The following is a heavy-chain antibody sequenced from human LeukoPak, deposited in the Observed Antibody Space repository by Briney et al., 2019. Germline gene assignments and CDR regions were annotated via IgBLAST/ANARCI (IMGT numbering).Heavy chain of an antibody. Sequence: PGGSLRLSCAASGFTFNNYAMSWVRQAPGKGLEWVSAISSSGDITFYADYVKGRFTISRDNSRYALYLQMNTLRAEDAAVYYCAKDRPNYYESNGHYYRLNGDYGGQGTLVTVSS. CDR1: GFTFNNYA. V-gene: IGHV3-23*01. CDR3: AKDRPNYYESNGHYYRLNGDY. J-gene: IGHJ4*02. D-gene: IGHD3-22*01. CDR2: ISSSGDIT.